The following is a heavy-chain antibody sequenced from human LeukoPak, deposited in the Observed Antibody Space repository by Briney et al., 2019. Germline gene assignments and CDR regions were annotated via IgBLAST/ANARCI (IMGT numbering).Heavy chain of an antibody. CDR1: GYIFSDYS. Sequence: ASVKVSCKASGYIFSDYSIAWVRQAPGQGLEWMGWMSVYSGNAKYAPRLHGRVTMTADISTNTAYMELRSLRSDDTGVYFCARDPGVGPLNDWGQGTVVIVSS. J-gene: IGHJ4*02. CDR2: MSVYSGNA. CDR3: ARDPGVGPLND. V-gene: IGHV1-18*01.